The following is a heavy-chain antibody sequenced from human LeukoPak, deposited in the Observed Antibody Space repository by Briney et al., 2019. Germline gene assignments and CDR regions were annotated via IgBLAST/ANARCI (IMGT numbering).Heavy chain of an antibody. V-gene: IGHV3-20*01. Sequence: GGSLRLSCAASGFTFDDYGMSWVRQAPGKGLEWVSGINWNGGSTGYADSVKGRFTISRDNAKNSLYLQMNSLRAKDTALYHCARDRVCSSTSCYADYYYYMDVWGKGTTVTVSS. CDR3: ARDRVCSSTSCYADYYYYMDV. J-gene: IGHJ6*03. CDR1: GFTFDDYG. D-gene: IGHD2-2*01. CDR2: INWNGGST.